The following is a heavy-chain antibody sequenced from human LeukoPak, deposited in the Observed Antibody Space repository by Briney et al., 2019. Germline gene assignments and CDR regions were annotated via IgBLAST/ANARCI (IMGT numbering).Heavy chain of an antibody. CDR2: LSGGGGNT. CDR1: GFSFNSYA. V-gene: IGHV3-23*01. CDR3: AKERGAAADRVYFDY. D-gene: IGHD6-13*01. J-gene: IGHJ4*02. Sequence: PGGSLRLSCPASGFSFNSYAISWVRQAPGKGLEGVSFLSGGGGNTYYTDSVKGRFTISRDNSKNTLYLQMNSLRAEDTAVYYCAKERGAAADRVYFDYWGQGTLVTVSS.